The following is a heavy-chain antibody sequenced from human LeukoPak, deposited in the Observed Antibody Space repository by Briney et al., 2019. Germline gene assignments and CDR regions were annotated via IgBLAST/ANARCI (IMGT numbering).Heavy chain of an antibody. CDR2: ISSSGSTI. CDR3: ASGSDWRWLQGTHFDY. D-gene: IGHD5-24*01. CDR1: GFTFSSYE. V-gene: IGHV3-48*03. Sequence: GGSLRLSCAASGFTFSSYEMNWVRQAPGKGLEWVSYISSSGSTIYYADSVKGRFTISRDNAKNSLYLQMNSLRAEDTAVYYCASGSDWRWLQGTHFDYWGQGTLVTVSS. J-gene: IGHJ4*02.